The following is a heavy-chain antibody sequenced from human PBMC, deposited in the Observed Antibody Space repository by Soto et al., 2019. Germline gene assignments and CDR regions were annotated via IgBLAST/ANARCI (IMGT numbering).Heavy chain of an antibody. J-gene: IGHJ6*02. CDR3: AKELWFGELLYYYYYGLDV. Sequence: PGGSLRLSCAASGFTFSSYGMHWVRQAPGKGLEWVAVISYDGSNKYYADSVKGRFTISRDNSKNTLYLQMNSLRAEDTAVYYCAKELWFGELLYYYYYGLDVWGHGTPVTVSS. D-gene: IGHD3-10*01. CDR2: ISYDGSNK. CDR1: GFTFSSYG. V-gene: IGHV3-30*18.